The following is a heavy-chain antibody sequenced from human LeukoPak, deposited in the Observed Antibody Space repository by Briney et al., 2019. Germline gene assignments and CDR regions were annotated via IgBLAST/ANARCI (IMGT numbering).Heavy chain of an antibody. V-gene: IGHV1-69*05. J-gene: IGHJ4*02. CDR2: IIPIFGTA. Sequence: GSSVKVSCKASGGTFSSYAISWVRQAPGQGLEWMGRIIPIFGTANYAQKFQGRVTITTDESTSTAYMELSSLRSEDTAVYYCARVKFGRDGFYYFDYWGQGTLVTVSS. CDR3: ARVKFGRDGFYYFDY. D-gene: IGHD5-24*01. CDR1: GGTFSSYA.